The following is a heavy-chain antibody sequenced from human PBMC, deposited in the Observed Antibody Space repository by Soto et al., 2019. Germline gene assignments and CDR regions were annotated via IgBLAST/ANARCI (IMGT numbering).Heavy chain of an antibody. CDR2: ISYDGSNE. CDR3: EKGYSDYDWQFAD. Sequence: QPGWSMRLSCAGSGFTFSTHGMNWVRQAPGKGLEWVAVISYDGSNEYYADSVKGRFTISRDNSKNTLYLQMNSLRAEDTAVYFWEKGYSDYDWQFADRGQGTPVTVSP. J-gene: IGHJ4*02. CDR1: GFTFSTHG. D-gene: IGHD5-12*01. V-gene: IGHV3-30*18.